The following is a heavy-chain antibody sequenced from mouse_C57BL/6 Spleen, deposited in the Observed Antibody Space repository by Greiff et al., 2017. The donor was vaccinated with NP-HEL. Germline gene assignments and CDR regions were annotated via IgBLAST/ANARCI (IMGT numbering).Heavy chain of an antibody. J-gene: IGHJ3*01. Sequence: QVQLKQSGPELVKPGASVKISCKASGYAFSSSWMNWVKQRPGKGLEWIGRIYPGDGDTNYNGKFKGKATLTADKSSSTAYMQLSSLTSEDSAVYFWAETTVVAASWEDWFAYWGQGTLVTVSA. V-gene: IGHV1-82*01. CDR2: IYPGDGDT. CDR3: AETTVVAASWEDWFAY. D-gene: IGHD1-1*01. CDR1: GYAFSSSW.